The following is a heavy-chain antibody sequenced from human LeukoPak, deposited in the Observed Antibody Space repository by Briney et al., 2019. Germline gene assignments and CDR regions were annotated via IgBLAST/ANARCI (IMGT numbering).Heavy chain of an antibody. CDR3: ARDGPQSSQNYYYYGMDV. Sequence: GGSLRLSCEASGLTFRSYWVHWVRHAPGKGLVWVSRINSDGSSTSYADFVKGRFTISRDNAKNTLYLQMNSLRAEDTAVYYRARDGPQSSQNYYYYGMDVWGQGTLVTVSS. J-gene: IGHJ6*02. V-gene: IGHV3-74*01. CDR1: GLTFRSYW. D-gene: IGHD6-19*01. CDR2: INSDGSST.